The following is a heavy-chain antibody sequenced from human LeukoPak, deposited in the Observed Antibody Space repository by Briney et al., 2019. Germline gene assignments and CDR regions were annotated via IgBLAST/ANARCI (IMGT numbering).Heavy chain of an antibody. J-gene: IGHJ4*02. Sequence: PGGSLRLSCAASGFTFRTHAMSWVRQAPGKGLEWVSAISGGGGSTYYADSVKGRFTISRDNSKNTLFLQVNSLRAEDTAVYYCAKDRYCGGGTCYWSYFDYWGQGTLVTVSS. CDR1: GFTFRTHA. CDR3: AKDRYCGGGTCYWSYFDY. D-gene: IGHD2-15*01. V-gene: IGHV3-23*01. CDR2: ISGGGGST.